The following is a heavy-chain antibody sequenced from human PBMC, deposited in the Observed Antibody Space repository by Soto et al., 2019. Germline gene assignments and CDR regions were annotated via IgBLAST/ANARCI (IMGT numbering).Heavy chain of an antibody. CDR3: ARGWGLDP. V-gene: IGHV3-7*04. D-gene: IGHD1-26*01. J-gene: IGHJ5*02. CDR1: GFTFNSYW. Sequence: EVQLVESGGGLVQPGGSLRLSCAASGFTFNSYWMTWVRQAPGKGLEWVANIKQDGSEKYYVDSVKGRFTISRDNAKNSLYLQMNGLRAEDPAVYYCARGWGLDPWGQGTRVTVSS. CDR2: IKQDGSEK.